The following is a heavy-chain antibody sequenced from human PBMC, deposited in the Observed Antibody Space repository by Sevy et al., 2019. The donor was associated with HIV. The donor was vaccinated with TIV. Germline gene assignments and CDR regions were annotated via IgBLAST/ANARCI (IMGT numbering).Heavy chain of an antibody. Sequence: GGSLRLSCVASGFTFSSYAMHWVRQAPGKGLEWVAVISYDGSNKYYADSVKGRFTISRDNSKNTLYLQMNSLRAEDTAVYYCARGVVDYYDSSGYPLKNDAFDIWGQGTMVTVSS. D-gene: IGHD3-22*01. CDR3: ARGVVDYYDSSGYPLKNDAFDI. V-gene: IGHV3-30*04. CDR1: GFTFSSYA. J-gene: IGHJ3*02. CDR2: ISYDGSNK.